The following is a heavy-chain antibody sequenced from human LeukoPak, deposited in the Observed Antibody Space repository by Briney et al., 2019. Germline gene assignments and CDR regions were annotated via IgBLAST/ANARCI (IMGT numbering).Heavy chain of an antibody. J-gene: IGHJ6*02. CDR3: ARGPVVGTTDWSYYFYGMDV. V-gene: IGHV3-72*01. Sequence: PGGSLRLSCAASGFTFSNYWMSWVRQAPGKGLEWVGRSRNKVNTYTTEYAASVKGRFIISRDDSRNSLYLQMNSLKIEDTALYYCARGPVVGTTDWSYYFYGMDVWGQGTTVTVSS. CDR2: SRNKVNTYTT. D-gene: IGHD1-26*01. CDR1: GFTFSNYW.